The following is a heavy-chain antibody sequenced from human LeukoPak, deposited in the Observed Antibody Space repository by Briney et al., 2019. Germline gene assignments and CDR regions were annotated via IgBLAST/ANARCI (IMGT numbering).Heavy chain of an antibody. J-gene: IGHJ3*02. V-gene: IGHV3-48*03. D-gene: IGHD2-8*01. CDR2: ISDSGIK. CDR1: RFTFSSYE. CDR3: AREDTGVAFDI. Sequence: QAGGSLRLSCAASRFTFSSYEMNWVRQAPGKGLEWVSYISDSGIKHYADSVKGRFTISRDNAKNSLYLQMNSLRVEDTAVYYCAREDTGVAFDIWGQGTTVTV.